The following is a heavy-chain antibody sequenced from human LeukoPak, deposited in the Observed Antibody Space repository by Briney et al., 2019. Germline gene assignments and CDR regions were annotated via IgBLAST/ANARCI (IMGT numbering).Heavy chain of an antibody. CDR2: ISSSGGTT. J-gene: IGHJ6*02. CDR3: AEDRRGYSGYDYVYYYYGMDV. D-gene: IGHD5-12*01. Sequence: GGSLRLSCAASGFTFSSYALNWVRQAPGKGLEWVSAISSSGGTTSHADSVKDRFTVSRDNSKNTLYLQMNSLRADDTAVYYCAEDRRGYSGYDYVYYYYGMDVWGQGTTVTVSS. CDR1: GFTFSSYA. V-gene: IGHV3-23*01.